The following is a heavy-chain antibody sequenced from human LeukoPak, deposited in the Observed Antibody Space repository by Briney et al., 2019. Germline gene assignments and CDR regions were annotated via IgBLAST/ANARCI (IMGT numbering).Heavy chain of an antibody. CDR2: VRYDDTNR. D-gene: IGHD3-10*02. J-gene: IGHJ6*04. V-gene: IGHV3-30*02. CDR3: AELGITMIGGV. CDR1: GFSFSDYG. Sequence: PGGSLRLSCEASGFSFSDYGMHWVRQAPDKGLKWVAFVRYDDTNRYYADSVKGRFTISRDNFKNTLYLQMNSLRAEDTAVYYCAELGITMIGGVWGKGTTVTISS.